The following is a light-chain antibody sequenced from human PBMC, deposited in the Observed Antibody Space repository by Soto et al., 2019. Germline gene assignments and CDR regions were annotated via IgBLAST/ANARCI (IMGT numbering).Light chain of an antibody. Sequence: EIVMTQSTATLSVSPGERATLSCRASQSVSSNLAWYQQKPGQAPRLHIYGASTRSTCIPARFSGSGSGTEFTLTISSLQSEDFAVYYCQQYNNWPGTFDQGNKVEIK. CDR2: GAS. CDR3: QQYNNWPGT. V-gene: IGKV3-15*01. CDR1: QSVSSN. J-gene: IGKJ1*01.